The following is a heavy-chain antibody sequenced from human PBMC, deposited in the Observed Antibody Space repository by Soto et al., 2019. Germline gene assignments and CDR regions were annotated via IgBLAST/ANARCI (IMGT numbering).Heavy chain of an antibody. J-gene: IGHJ4*02. CDR3: ARFRATGRNISCHYYFDH. CDR1: GFIFSSYD. Sequence: GGSLRLSCAASGFIFSSYDMSWVRQAPGKGLEWVSAISSSGRTIYYADSVKGRFTIFRDNSKNTLFLHMSSLRAADTAVYYCARFRATGRNISCHYYFDHWGLGTLVTVSS. V-gene: IGHV3-23*01. D-gene: IGHD2-15*01. CDR2: ISSSGRTI.